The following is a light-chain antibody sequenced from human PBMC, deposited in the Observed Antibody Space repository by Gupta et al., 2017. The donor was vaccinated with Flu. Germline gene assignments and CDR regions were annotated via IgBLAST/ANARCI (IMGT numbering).Light chain of an antibody. V-gene: IGLV2-11*01. CDR3: CSYAGSYSVI. CDR2: DVS. CDR1: SSDVGAYNF. Sequence: QSALPQPRSVSGSPGQSVTISCTGTSSDVGAYNFVSWYQQHPGKAPKLMIYDVSEWPSGVPDRFSGSKSGNTASLTISGLQAEDEADYFCCSYAGSYSVIFGGGTKLTVL. J-gene: IGLJ2*01.